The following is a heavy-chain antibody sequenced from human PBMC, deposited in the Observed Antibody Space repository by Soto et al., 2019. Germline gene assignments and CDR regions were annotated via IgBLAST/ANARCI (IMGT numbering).Heavy chain of an antibody. J-gene: IGHJ6*02. Sequence: SETLSFTCPVSAGSISRYYWSWIRQPPGKGLGWIGYNYYSGSTHYTPSLKSRVTISVDTSKNQFSLKLSSVTAADTAVYYGARSVRFLDRRDYGMDVWGQGTTVTVCS. CDR2: NYYSGST. D-gene: IGHD3-3*01. CDR3: ARSVRFLDRRDYGMDV. CDR1: AGSISRYY. V-gene: IGHV4-59*01.